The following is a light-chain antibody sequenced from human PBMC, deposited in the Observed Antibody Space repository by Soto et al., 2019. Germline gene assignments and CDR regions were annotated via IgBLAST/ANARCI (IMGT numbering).Light chain of an antibody. CDR3: AAWDDSLNGLYV. Sequence: VLTQPPSASGTPGHRVTISCSGSSSNIGSNTVNWYQQLPGTAPKLLIYSNNQRPSGVPDRFSGSKSGTSASLAISGLQSEDEADYYCAAWDDSLNGLYVFGTGTKVTVL. V-gene: IGLV1-44*01. CDR2: SNN. CDR1: SSNIGSNT. J-gene: IGLJ1*01.